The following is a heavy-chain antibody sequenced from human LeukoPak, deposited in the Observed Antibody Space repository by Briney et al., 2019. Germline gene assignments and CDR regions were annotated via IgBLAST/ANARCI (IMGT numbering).Heavy chain of an antibody. CDR2: ISSSSSTI. D-gene: IGHD2-2*02. CDR3: ARDPVVVVPAAIGSIAVADHFDY. J-gene: IGHJ4*02. CDR1: GFTFSSYS. V-gene: IGHV3-48*01. Sequence: GGSLRLSCAASGFTFSSYSMNWVRQAPGKGLEWVSYISSSSSTIYYADSVKGRFTISRYNAKNSLYLQMNSLRAEDTAVYYCARDPVVVVPAAIGSIAVADHFDYGGRGTGITVSA.